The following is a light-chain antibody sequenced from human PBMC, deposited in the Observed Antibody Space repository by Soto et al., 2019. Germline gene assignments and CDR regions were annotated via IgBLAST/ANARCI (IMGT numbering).Light chain of an antibody. CDR1: SSDVGGYNY. J-gene: IGLJ1*01. CDR2: DVS. V-gene: IGLV2-14*01. CDR3: SSYTSSSTLVV. Sequence: QSALTQPASVSGSPGQSITFSCTGTSSDVGGYNYVSWYQQHPGKAPKLMIYDVSNRPSGVSNRFSGSKSGNTASLTISGLQAEDEADYYCSSYTSSSTLVVFGTGTKLTVL.